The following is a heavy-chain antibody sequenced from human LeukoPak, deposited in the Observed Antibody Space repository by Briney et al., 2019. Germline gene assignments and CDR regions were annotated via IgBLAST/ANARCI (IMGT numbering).Heavy chain of an antibody. J-gene: IGHJ5*02. CDR2: IRSKSYGGTA. D-gene: IGHD2-15*01. Sequence: GGSLRLSCRTSGFTFGDYALSWFRQAPGKGLEWVGFIRSKSYGGTAEYAASVKDRFTISRDVSTRIAYLQMKSLKTEDTGVYYCGRAPRPVAWNWFDPWGQGTLVTVSS. V-gene: IGHV3-49*03. CDR1: GFTFGDYA. CDR3: GRAPRPVAWNWFDP.